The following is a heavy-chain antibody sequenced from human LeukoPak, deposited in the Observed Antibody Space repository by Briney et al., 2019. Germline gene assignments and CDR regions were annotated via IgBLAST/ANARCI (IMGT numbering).Heavy chain of an antibody. D-gene: IGHD2-8*01. CDR2: ISHNGKN. J-gene: IGHJ2*01. CDR1: GGSFSGYI. V-gene: IGHV4-34*01. CDR3: ARLAKCTSTCRGKYWYFDV. Sequence: SETLSLTCAVYGGSFSGYIWGWIRQAPGKGLEWIGEISHNGKNTHSPSLKSRVITSLDTAKNQFSLQLNSVTAADTAVYYCARLAKCTSTCRGKYWYFDVWGRGTLVTVSS.